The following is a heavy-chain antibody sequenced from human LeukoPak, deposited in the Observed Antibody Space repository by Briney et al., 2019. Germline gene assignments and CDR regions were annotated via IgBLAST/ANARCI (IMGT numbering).Heavy chain of an antibody. Sequence: GGSLRLSCAASGFTFSNYVMSWVRQAPGKGLEWVSSISGSGGNTYYADSVKGRFTISRDNSKSTLYLQMNSLRAEDTAAYYCAKVPITVTRNFDYWGQGTLVTVSS. D-gene: IGHD4-17*01. CDR3: AKVPITVTRNFDY. J-gene: IGHJ4*02. V-gene: IGHV3-23*01. CDR1: GFTFSNYV. CDR2: ISGSGGNT.